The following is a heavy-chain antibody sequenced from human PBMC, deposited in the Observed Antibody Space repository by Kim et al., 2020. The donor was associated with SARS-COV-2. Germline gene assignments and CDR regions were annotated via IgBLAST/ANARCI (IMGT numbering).Heavy chain of an antibody. CDR3: TIPNDYYFDY. Sequence: GGSLRLSCAASGFTFSGYAIHWVRQASGKGLEWVGRIRSKANSYATAYAASGKGRFTTARDESKNTAYLQMKSLKTEDTAVYYWTIPNDYYFDYWGQGTLVTVSS. V-gene: IGHV3-73*01. J-gene: IGHJ4*02. CDR1: GFTFSGYA. D-gene: IGHD2-21*02. CDR2: IRSKANSYAT.